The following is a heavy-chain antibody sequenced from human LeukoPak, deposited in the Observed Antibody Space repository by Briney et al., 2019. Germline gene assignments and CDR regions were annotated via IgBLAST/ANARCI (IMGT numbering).Heavy chain of an antibody. Sequence: SETLSLTCTVSGGSISSGGYYWSWIRQHPGKGLGWIGYIYYSGSTYYNPSLKSRVTISVDTSKNQFSLKLSSVTAADTAVYYCARETTVVHAPFNHYYYYGMDVWGQGTTVTVSS. D-gene: IGHD4-23*01. V-gene: IGHV4-31*03. CDR3: ARETTVVHAPFNHYYYYGMDV. CDR2: IYYSGST. J-gene: IGHJ6*02. CDR1: GGSISSGGYY.